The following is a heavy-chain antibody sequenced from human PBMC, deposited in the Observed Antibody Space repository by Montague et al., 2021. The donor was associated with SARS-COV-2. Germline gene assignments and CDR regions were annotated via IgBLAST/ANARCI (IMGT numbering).Heavy chain of an antibody. D-gene: IGHD5-12*01. V-gene: IGHV4-34*01. CDR3: ARDLWVWLSVEGSFDY. Sequence: SETLSLTCAVYGGSLSGYDWSWIRQPPGKGLEWIGEINHSGSTKYNPSLKSRVTISVDTSKNQFSLKLSSVTAADTAVYYCARDLWVWLSVEGSFDYWGQGTLVTVSS. CDR2: INHSGST. J-gene: IGHJ4*02. CDR1: GGSLSGYD.